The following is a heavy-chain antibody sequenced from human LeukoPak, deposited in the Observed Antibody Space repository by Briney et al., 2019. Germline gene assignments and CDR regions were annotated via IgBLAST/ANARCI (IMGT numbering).Heavy chain of an antibody. Sequence: GGPLRLSVEASGFTFSGSAMHGVRQASGKGLEGVGRFRSKANSYATAYAASVKGRFTISRDDSKNTAYLQMNSLKTEDTAVYYCTAPGYCSSTSCYERWGQGTLVTVSS. CDR3: TAPGYCSSTSCYER. J-gene: IGHJ4*02. CDR1: GFTFSGSA. CDR2: FRSKANSYAT. V-gene: IGHV3-73*01. D-gene: IGHD2-2*01.